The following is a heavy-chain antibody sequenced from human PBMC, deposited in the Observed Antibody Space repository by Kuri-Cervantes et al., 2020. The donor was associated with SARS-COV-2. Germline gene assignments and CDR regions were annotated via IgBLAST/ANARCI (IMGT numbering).Heavy chain of an antibody. V-gene: IGHV4-34*01. CDR2: INHSGST. CDR1: GGSFSGYY. CDR3: ARGALWFGELLQYYYYMDV. D-gene: IGHD3-10*01. J-gene: IGHJ6*03. Sequence: SETLSLTCAVYGGSFSGYYWSWIRQPPGKGLEWIGEINHSGSTNYNPSLKSRVTISVDTSKNQFSLKLSSVTAADTAVYYCARGALWFGELLQYYYYMDVWGKGTTVTVSS.